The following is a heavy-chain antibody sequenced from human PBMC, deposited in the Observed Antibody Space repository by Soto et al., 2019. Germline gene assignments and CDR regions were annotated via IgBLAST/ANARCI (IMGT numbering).Heavy chain of an antibody. CDR1: GITFSSLG. J-gene: IGHJ4*02. V-gene: IGHV3-23*01. D-gene: IGHD7-27*01. Sequence: PGGSLRLSCAASGITFSSLGMSWVRQAPGKGLEWVSFISISGTNTYYASSVRGRFTISRDNSKDTLCLQMNSLRAEDTAVYFCAKLTGDFDYWGQGTLVTVSS. CDR3: AKLTGDFDY. CDR2: ISISGTNT.